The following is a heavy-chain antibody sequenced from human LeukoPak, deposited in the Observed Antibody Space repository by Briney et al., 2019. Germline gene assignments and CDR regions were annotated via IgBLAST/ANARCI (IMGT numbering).Heavy chain of an antibody. V-gene: IGHV1-69*05. CDR2: IIPIFGTA. CDR1: GCTFISYA. D-gene: IGHD3-22*01. Sequence: SVKVSCKASGCTFISYAISWVRQAPGQGLEWMGGIIPIFGTANYAQKFQGRVTITTDESTSTAYMELSSLRSEDTAVYYCAREFQNRGYYDSSGPAYWGQGTLVTVSS. CDR3: AREFQNRGYYDSSGPAY. J-gene: IGHJ4*02.